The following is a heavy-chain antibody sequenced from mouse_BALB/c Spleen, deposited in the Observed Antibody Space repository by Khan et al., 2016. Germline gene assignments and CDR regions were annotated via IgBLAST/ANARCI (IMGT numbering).Heavy chain of an antibody. V-gene: IGHV5-6-3*01. CDR3: ERDGGPLDY. J-gene: IGHJ4*01. CDR2: INSNGGSI. CDR1: GFTFSSYG. Sequence: EVELVESGGGLVQPGGSLKLSCAASGFTFSSYGMSWVRQTPDKRLELVATINSNGGSIYYPDSVKGRFTISRDNAKNTLYLQMSSLKSEDTAMYYCERDGGPLDYWGQGTSVTVSS.